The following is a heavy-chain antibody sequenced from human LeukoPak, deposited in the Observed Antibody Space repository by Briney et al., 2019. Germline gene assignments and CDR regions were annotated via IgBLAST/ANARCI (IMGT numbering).Heavy chain of an antibody. CDR3: ARDGEGYSSGWYLGYYYYYYMDV. Sequence: ASVKVSCKASGYTFTGYYMHWVRQAPGQGIEWMGRINPNSGGTNYAQKFQGRVTMTRDTPISTAYMELSRLRSDDTAVYYCARDGEGYSSGWYLGYYYYYYMDVWGKGTTVTVSS. V-gene: IGHV1-2*06. D-gene: IGHD6-19*01. CDR1: GYTFTGYY. J-gene: IGHJ6*03. CDR2: INPNSGGT.